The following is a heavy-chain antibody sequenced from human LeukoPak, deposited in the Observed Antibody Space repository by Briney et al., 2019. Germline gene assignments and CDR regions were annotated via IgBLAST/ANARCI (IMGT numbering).Heavy chain of an antibody. Sequence: GGSLRLSCEASGFYFGHYALSWVRQSPGKVLEWVSHITGSGTYYADSVKGRFTISRDNGRSMVYLQMHSLTTEDTAVYFCARASWDTVYAYFDHWGQGTLVSVSS. J-gene: IGHJ4*02. CDR3: ARASWDTVYAYFDH. D-gene: IGHD2/OR15-2a*01. CDR2: ITGSGT. CDR1: GFYFGHYA. V-gene: IGHV3-23*01.